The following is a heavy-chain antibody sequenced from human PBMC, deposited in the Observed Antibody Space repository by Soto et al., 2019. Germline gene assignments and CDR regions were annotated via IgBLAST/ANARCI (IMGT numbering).Heavy chain of an antibody. CDR2: FNPGSGRT. V-gene: IGHV1-2*02. CDR3: ARDKGQGGELPYDY. Sequence: ASVKVSCKASGYIFIDHCIHWVRQAPGRRPEWLGWFNPGSGRTNFAQKFRDRVTLTGDTSITTVYMELTSLTSDDTAVYSCARDKGQGGELPYDYWGQGTLVTVSS. CDR1: GYIFIDHC. D-gene: IGHD1-7*01. J-gene: IGHJ4*02.